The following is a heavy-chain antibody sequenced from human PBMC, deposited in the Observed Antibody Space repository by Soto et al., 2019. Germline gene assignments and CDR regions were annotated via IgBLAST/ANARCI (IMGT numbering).Heavy chain of an antibody. V-gene: IGHV3-9*01. CDR1: GFTFDDYA. J-gene: IGHJ4*02. CDR2: ISWNSAII. D-gene: IGHD3-22*01. Sequence: PGGSLRLSCAASGFTFDDYAMHWVRQTPGKGLEWVSGISWNSAIIGYADSLKGRFTISRDNSKNTLYLQMNSLRAEDTAVYYYAKDPYYDSSGYYDYWGQGTLVTVSS. CDR3: AKDPYYDSSGYYDY.